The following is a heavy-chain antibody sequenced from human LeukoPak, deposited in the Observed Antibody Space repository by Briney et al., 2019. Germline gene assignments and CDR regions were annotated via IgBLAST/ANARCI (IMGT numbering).Heavy chain of an antibody. CDR2: INLNSGGT. J-gene: IGHJ4*02. D-gene: IGHD3-22*01. CDR1: GYTFTGYY. V-gene: IGHV1-2*02. Sequence: ASVKVSCKASGYTFTGYYMHWVRQAPGQGLEWMGWINLNSGGTHYAQKFQGRVTMTRDTSISTAYMELSRLRSDDTAVYYCARDRRPYYYDSSGYLDWGQGTLVTVSS. CDR3: ARDRRPYYYDSSGYLD.